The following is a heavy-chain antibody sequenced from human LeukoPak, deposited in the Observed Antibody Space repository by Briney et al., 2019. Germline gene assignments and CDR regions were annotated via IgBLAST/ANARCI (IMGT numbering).Heavy chain of an antibody. V-gene: IGHV3-23*01. CDR3: AKVSPVPAAISWFDP. D-gene: IGHD2-2*01. J-gene: IGHJ5*02. CDR2: ISGSGGST. Sequence: PGGSLSLSCAASGFTFSSYAMSWVRQAPGKGLEWVSAISGSGGSTYYADSVKGRFTISRDNSKNTLYLQMSSLRAEDTAVYYCAKVSPVPAAISWFDPWGQGTLVTVSS. CDR1: GFTFSSYA.